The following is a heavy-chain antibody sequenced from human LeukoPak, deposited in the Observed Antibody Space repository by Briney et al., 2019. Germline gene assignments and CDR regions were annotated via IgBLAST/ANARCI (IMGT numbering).Heavy chain of an antibody. J-gene: IGHJ4*02. V-gene: IGHV4-59*01. CDR3: ARYFLTVHFDY. Sequence: SETLSLTCTVSGGSISSYYWSWIRQPPGKGLEWIGYIYYSGSTNYNPSLKSRVTISVDTSKNQFSLKLSSVTAADTAVYYCARYFLTVHFDYWGQGTLVTVSS. CDR2: IYYSGST. CDR1: GGSISSYY. D-gene: IGHD3-9*01.